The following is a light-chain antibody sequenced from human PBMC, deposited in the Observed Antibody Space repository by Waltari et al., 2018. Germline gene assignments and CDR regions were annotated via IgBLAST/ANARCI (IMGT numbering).Light chain of an antibody. CDR3: SSHTTSSTLV. CDR2: DVT. CDR1: SDDVGRYKF. V-gene: IGLV2-14*03. J-gene: IGLJ2*01. Sequence: QSALTQPASVSGSPGQSITISCTGSSDDVGRYKFVSWYQQHQGKVPKLLIFDVTDRPSGVSDRFSGSKSCNTASLTISGLQPEDEADYYCSSHTTSSTLVFGGGTRVTVL.